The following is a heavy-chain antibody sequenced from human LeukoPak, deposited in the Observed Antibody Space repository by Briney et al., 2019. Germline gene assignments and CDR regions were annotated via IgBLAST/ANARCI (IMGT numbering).Heavy chain of an antibody. D-gene: IGHD6-6*01. CDR3: ARWGSIAVARFDY. V-gene: IGHV4-59*01. J-gene: IGHJ4*02. CDR1: GGSISNYY. CDR2: IYYTGST. Sequence: PSETLSLTCTVSGGSISNYYWIWIRQPPGKGLEWIGYIYYTGSTNYNPSLTSRVNISVDTSKNQFSLNLTSVTAADTAVYYCARWGSIAVARFDYWGQGTLVTVSS.